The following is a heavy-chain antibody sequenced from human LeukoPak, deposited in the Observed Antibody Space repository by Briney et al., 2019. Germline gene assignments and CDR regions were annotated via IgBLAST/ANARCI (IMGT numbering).Heavy chain of an antibody. J-gene: IGHJ4*02. CDR3: ARDMGVFTKWSKYDS. V-gene: IGHV6-1*01. CDR1: RDTVSTNSAA. CDR2: TYYRSKWYN. Sequence: SQTLSLTCAISRDTVSTNSAAWNWIRQSPSRGLEWLGRTYYRSKWYNDYAVSVNSRIDINPDTSKNQFSLHLNSVTPEDTAVYYCARDMGVFTKWSKYDSWGQGTLVTVSS. D-gene: IGHD2-15*01.